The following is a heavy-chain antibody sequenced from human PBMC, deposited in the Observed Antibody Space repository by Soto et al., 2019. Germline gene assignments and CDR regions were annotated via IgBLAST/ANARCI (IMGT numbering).Heavy chain of an antibody. CDR1: GGSISSGDYY. CDR3: VRDYDYDTSRNDAFDI. CDR2: IYSSGST. V-gene: IGHV4-31*01. D-gene: IGHD3-22*01. J-gene: IGHJ3*02. Sequence: QVQLQESGPGLVKPSQTLSLTCTVSGGSISSGDYYWSWIRHHPVKGLEWIGYIYSSGSTYYNPSLMGLVTISADTSKNQFCLRLSSVTAADTAVYYCVRDYDYDTSRNDAFDIWGQGTMVTVSS.